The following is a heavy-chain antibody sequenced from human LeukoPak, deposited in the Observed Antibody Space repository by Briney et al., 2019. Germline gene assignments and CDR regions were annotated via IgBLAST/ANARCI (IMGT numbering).Heavy chain of an antibody. V-gene: IGHV3-30*04. D-gene: IGHD3-22*01. CDR2: ISYDGSNK. J-gene: IGHJ4*02. CDR3: ARSSNYYDSSDYFDY. Sequence: AGGSLRLSCAASGFTFSSYAMHWVRQAPGKGLEWVAVISYDGSNKYYADSVKGRFTISRDNSKNTLYLQMNSLRAEDTAVYYCARSSNYYDSSDYFDYWGQGTLVTVSS. CDR1: GFTFSSYA.